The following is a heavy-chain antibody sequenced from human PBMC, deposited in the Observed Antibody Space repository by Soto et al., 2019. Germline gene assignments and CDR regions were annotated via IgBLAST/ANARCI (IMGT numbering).Heavy chain of an antibody. V-gene: IGHV1-18*01. J-gene: IGHJ4*02. Sequence: QVQLVQSGAEVKKPGASVKVSCKASGYTFTSYGISWVRQAPGQGLEWMGWISAYNGNTNYAQKLQGRVTMTTDTPTSTAYMELRSHRSDDTAVHYCARDRAAAGPIDYWGQGTLVTVSS. D-gene: IGHD6-13*01. CDR1: GYTFTSYG. CDR3: ARDRAAAGPIDY. CDR2: ISAYNGNT.